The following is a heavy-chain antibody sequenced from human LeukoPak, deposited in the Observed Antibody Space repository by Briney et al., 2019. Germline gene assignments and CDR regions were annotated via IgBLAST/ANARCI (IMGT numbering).Heavy chain of an antibody. D-gene: IGHD5-12*01. CDR2: INPNSGDT. CDR1: GYTFTGYY. J-gene: IGHJ3*02. CDR3: ARDACGYSGYCSASDAFDI. Sequence: GASVKVSCKASGYTFTGYYMHWVRQAPGQGLEWMGWINPNSGDTNYAQKFQGRVTMTRDTSISTAYMELSSLRSEDMAVYYCARDACGYSGYCSASDAFDIWGQGTMVTVSS. V-gene: IGHV1-2*02.